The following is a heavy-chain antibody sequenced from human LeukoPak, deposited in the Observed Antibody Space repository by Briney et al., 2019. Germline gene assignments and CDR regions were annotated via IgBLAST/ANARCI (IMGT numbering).Heavy chain of an antibody. CDR1: GFTFTIYG. CDR2: IWNDGSNK. D-gene: IGHD3-10*01. V-gene: IGHV3-33*01. CDR3: ARASGVYDY. J-gene: IGHJ4*02. Sequence: QPGGPLRLSCAASGFTFTIYGMHWVRQAPGKGLEWVAVIWNDGSNKYYADSVKGRFSISRDNSKNTLYLQMNSLRAEDTAVYYCARASGVYDYWGQGTLVTVSS.